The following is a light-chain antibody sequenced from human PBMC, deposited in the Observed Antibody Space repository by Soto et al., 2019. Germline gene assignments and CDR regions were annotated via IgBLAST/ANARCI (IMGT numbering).Light chain of an antibody. CDR2: GAS. V-gene: IGKV1-39*01. J-gene: IGKJ5*01. CDR1: QSIGKH. Sequence: DIQMTQSPSVLSASVGDRVTITCRASQSIGKHLNWYQQKPGKAPKFLIYGASTLHRGVPSRFTGSGSGTDFTLTVNSLQAEDFATYYCQQGYSSPATFGQGTRLEIK. CDR3: QQGYSSPAT.